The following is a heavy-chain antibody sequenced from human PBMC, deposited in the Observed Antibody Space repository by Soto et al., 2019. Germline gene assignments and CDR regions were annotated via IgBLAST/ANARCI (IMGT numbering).Heavy chain of an antibody. D-gene: IGHD5-18*01. V-gene: IGHV3-11*01. Sequence: VPLVESGGGLVQPGGSLRLSCAASGFSFSDYYMTWIRQAPGKGLEWVSYIGSSGSTIYYADSVKGRFTISRDNAKNSLYLQMNSLRAEDTAVYYCARDQEAMARGMDVWGQGTTVTVSS. CDR2: IGSSGSTI. CDR1: GFSFSDYY. CDR3: ARDQEAMARGMDV. J-gene: IGHJ6*02.